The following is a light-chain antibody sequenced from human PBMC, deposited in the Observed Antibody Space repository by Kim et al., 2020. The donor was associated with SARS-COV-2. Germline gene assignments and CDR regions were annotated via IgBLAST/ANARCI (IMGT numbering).Light chain of an antibody. J-gene: IGLJ2*01. Sequence: QSALTQPPSVSGAPGQRVTISCTGSSSNIGAGYDVHWYQQLPGTAPKLLIYGNSNRPSGLPDRFSGSKSGTAAPLVITGHQGEDEADYYCQSYDSSLSVVFGGGTQLTVL. CDR2: GNS. V-gene: IGLV1-40*01. CDR1: SSNIGAGYD. CDR3: QSYDSSLSVV.